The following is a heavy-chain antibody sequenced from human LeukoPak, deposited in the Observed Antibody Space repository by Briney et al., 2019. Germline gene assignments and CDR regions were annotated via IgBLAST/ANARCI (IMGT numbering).Heavy chain of an antibody. J-gene: IGHJ4*02. CDR2: ISHDGNNK. Sequence: PGGSLRLSCAASGFTFSSYAMHWVRQAPGKGLDWVAVISHDGNNKYNADSVKGRFTISRDNAKNSLYLQMNSLRDEDTAVYYCARDPYGDYGLRVYWGQGTLVTVSS. CDR3: ARDPYGDYGLRVY. CDR1: GFTFSSYA. V-gene: IGHV3-30-3*01. D-gene: IGHD4-17*01.